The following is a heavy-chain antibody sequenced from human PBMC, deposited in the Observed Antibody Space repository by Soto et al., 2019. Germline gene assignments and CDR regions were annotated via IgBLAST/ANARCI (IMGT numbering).Heavy chain of an antibody. J-gene: IGHJ6*02. Sequence: QVPLVQSEAEVRKPGASVKVSCKASGYSFTTHGISWVRRAPGHGLEWMGWISAYNGDTHYVQRFQGRLTMTTDTSTITAYMELRRLTSDDTAVYYCARDPPFSGILRGTPLMDVWGQGTTVTLSS. V-gene: IGHV1-18*04. CDR3: ARDPPFSGILRGTPLMDV. CDR1: GYSFTTHG. CDR2: ISAYNGDT. D-gene: IGHD4-17*01.